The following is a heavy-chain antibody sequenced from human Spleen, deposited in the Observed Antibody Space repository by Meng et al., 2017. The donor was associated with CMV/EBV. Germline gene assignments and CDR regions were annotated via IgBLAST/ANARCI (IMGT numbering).Heavy chain of an antibody. J-gene: IGHJ4*02. Sequence: SETLSLTCTVSGGSISRTSYYWGWIRQPPGKGLEWIGSIYYSGSTYYNPSLKSRVTISVDTSKNQFSLKLSSVTAADTAVYYCARVTRKYSSSYFDYWGQGTLVTVSS. V-gene: IGHV4-39*07. D-gene: IGHD6-13*01. CDR2: IYYSGST. CDR3: ARVTRKYSSSYFDY. CDR1: GGSISRTSYY.